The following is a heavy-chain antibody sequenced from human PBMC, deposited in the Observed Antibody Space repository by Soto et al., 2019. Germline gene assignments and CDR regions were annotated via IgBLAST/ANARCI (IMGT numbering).Heavy chain of an antibody. J-gene: IGHJ4*02. V-gene: IGHV5-51*01. D-gene: IGHD4-17*01. CDR2: IYPGDSDT. Sequence: GESLKISCKGSGYSFSSYLIGWVLQMPGKGLEWMGIIYPGDSDTRYSPSFQGQVTISADKSISTAYLQWSSLKASDTAMYYCARLKMTTVPQVFDYWGQGTLVTGSS. CDR1: GYSFSSYL. CDR3: ARLKMTTVPQVFDY.